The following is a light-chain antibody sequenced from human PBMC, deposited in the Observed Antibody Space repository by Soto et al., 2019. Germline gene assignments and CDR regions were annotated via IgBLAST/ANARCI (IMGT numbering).Light chain of an antibody. Sequence: QSVLTQPASVSGSPGQSVTISCTGTISDVGSYNYVSWYQQYPGTAPKLMIYDVSTRPSGVPDRFSASKSGNTASLTISGYLTEDDADDYCRTRVTSKPVYVFGSRTKVTVL. CDR3: RTRVTSKPVYV. V-gene: IGLV2-14*03. J-gene: IGLJ1*01. CDR2: DVS. CDR1: ISDVGSYNY.